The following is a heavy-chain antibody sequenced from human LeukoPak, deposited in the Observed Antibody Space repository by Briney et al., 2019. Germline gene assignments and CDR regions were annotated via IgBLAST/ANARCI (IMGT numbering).Heavy chain of an antibody. V-gene: IGHV1-69*04. J-gene: IGHJ4*02. CDR2: ISLIFGIA. Sequence: ASVKVSCKASGGTFSSYAISWVRQAPGQGLEWMGRISLIFGIANYAQKFQGRVTITADKSTSTAYMELSSLRSEDTAVYYCARGTYDILTGYQEGYFDYWGQGTLVTVSS. CDR1: GGTFSSYA. CDR3: ARGTYDILTGYQEGYFDY. D-gene: IGHD3-9*01.